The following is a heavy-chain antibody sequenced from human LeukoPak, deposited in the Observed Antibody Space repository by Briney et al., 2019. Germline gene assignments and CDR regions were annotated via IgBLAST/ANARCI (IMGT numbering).Heavy chain of an antibody. V-gene: IGHV1-24*01. J-gene: IGHJ3*02. CDR2: YEPEDGEA. CDR1: GYTLSVLP. D-gene: IGHD2-2*02. CDR3: ATRTVPTAIHSAFDI. Sequence: ASVKVSCKSSGYTLSVLPIHWVRQAPGKGLECMGGYEPEDGEAFYTQEFQGRVTMTEDISTDTAYMELSSLSSDDTAMYYCATRTVPTAIHSAFDIWGQGTMVTVSS.